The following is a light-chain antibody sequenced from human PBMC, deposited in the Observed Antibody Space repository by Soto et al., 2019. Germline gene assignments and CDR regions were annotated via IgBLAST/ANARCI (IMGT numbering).Light chain of an antibody. CDR1: SSDVGGYNY. CDR3: SSYTSSITLV. CDR2: DVN. J-gene: IGLJ3*02. Sequence: QSALTQPASASGSPGQSIIISCTGTSSDVGGYNYVSWYQQHPGKAPKLMIYDVNNRPSGVSNRFSGSKSGNTASLTISGLQAEDEADYYCSSYTSSITLVFGAGTKLTVL. V-gene: IGLV2-14*03.